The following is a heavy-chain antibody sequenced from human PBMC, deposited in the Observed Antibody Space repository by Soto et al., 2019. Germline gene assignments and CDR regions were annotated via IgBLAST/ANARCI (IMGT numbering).Heavy chain of an antibody. V-gene: IGHV4-4*02. CDR2: IYRTGST. J-gene: IGHJ4*02. CDR1: GGSFTSNNW. Sequence: SSETLSLTCAVSGGSFTSNNWWTWVRQPPGQGLEWIGEIYRTGSTNYNPSLKSRVTISLDKSENQFSLKVTSLTAADTAVYYCASRDPGTSVDYWGQGTLVTVSS. D-gene: IGHD1-7*01. CDR3: ASRDPGTSVDY.